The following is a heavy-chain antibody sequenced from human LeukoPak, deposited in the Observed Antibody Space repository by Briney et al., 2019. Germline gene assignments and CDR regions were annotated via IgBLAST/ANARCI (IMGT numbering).Heavy chain of an antibody. CDR1: GGSNSSGSYY. Sequence: SETLSLTCTVSGGSNSSGSYYWSWIRQPAGKGLEWIGRIYTSGSTNYNPSLKSRVTISVDTPKNQFSLKLSSVTAADTAVYYCARADCSSTSCYMEDAFDIWGQGTMVTVSS. CDR3: ARADCSSTSCYMEDAFDI. J-gene: IGHJ3*02. D-gene: IGHD2-2*02. CDR2: IYTSGST. V-gene: IGHV4-61*02.